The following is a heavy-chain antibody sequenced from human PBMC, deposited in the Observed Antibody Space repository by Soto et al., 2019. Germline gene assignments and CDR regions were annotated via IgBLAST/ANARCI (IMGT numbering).Heavy chain of an antibody. CDR1: GFTFDDYA. CDR2: ISYNSGSV. V-gene: IGHV3-9*01. CDR3: SISKVGFWRGYYSDRAFDH. Sequence: EVQLVESGGGLVQPGNSLRLSCAGSGFTFDDYAMHWVRQAPGKGLEWVSGISYNSGSVGYADSVSGRFTISRDRAKKSLYLEMNSLKTEDTAFYYCSISKVGFWRGYYSDRAFDHWGQGTPVTVSS. J-gene: IGHJ4*02. D-gene: IGHD3-3*01.